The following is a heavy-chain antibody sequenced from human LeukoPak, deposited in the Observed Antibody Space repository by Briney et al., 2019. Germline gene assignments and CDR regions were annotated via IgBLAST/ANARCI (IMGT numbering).Heavy chain of an antibody. D-gene: IGHD3-9*01. V-gene: IGHV3-43*01. CDR3: AKAPTGYLFDY. J-gene: IGHJ4*02. CDR2: VSWDGGST. CDR1: GFTFNDYT. Sequence: PGGSLRLSCAASGFTFNDYTMHWVRQRPGQGLEWVSLVSWDGGSTSYADSVKGRFTISRDNRKNSLYLQLNRLRTEDTALYYCAKAPTGYLFDYWGQGTLVTVSS.